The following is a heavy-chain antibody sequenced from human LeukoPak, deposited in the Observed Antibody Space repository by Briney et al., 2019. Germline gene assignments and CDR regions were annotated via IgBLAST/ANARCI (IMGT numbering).Heavy chain of an antibody. V-gene: IGHV4-59*01. CDR1: GDSISKYY. Sequence: SETLSLTCTVSGDSISKYYWSWIRQPPGKGLEWIGGIYYSGNTTYNPSLKSRVTMSLDTSKNQFSLKLTSVTAADTALYYCARELKVGNTGYYLDYWGQGTLVTVSP. CDR3: ARELKVGNTGYYLDY. D-gene: IGHD2/OR15-2a*01. CDR2: IYYSGNT. J-gene: IGHJ4*02.